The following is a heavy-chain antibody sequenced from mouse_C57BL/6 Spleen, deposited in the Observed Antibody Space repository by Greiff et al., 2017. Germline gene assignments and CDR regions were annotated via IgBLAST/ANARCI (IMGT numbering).Heavy chain of an antibody. J-gene: IGHJ4*01. Sequence: QVQLQQPGAELVRPGSSVKLSCKASGYTFTSYWMHWVKQRPIQGLEWIGNIDPSDSETHYNQKFKDKATLTVDKSSSTAYMQLSRLTSEDSAVYYCARGGYGNYVGAMDYWGQGTSVTVSS. CDR2: IDPSDSET. D-gene: IGHD2-10*02. V-gene: IGHV1-52*01. CDR3: ARGGYGNYVGAMDY. CDR1: GYTFTSYW.